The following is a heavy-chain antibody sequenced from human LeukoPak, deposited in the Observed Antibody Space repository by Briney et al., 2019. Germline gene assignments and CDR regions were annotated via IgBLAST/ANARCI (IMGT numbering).Heavy chain of an antibody. CDR2: VNPISGST. D-gene: IGHD3-3*02. Sequence: GASVKVSCTASGYTFTGYYMHWVREAPGQGLEWMGGVNPISGSTKYAQKYQGRVTMTTDTSMSTAYMELSRLRSDDTAVYYCARDEVHFWSGYYYYYMDVWGKGTTVTVSS. CDR3: ARDEVHFWSGYYYYYMDV. J-gene: IGHJ6*03. V-gene: IGHV1-2*02. CDR1: GYTFTGYY.